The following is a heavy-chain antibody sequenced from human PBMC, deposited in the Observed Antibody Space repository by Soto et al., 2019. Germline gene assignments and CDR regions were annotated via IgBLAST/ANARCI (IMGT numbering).Heavy chain of an antibody. CDR2: ISYDGSNK. CDR1: GFTFSSYA. V-gene: IGHV3-30-3*01. Sequence: GGSLRLSCAASGFTFSSYAMHWVRQAPGKGLEWVAVISYDGSNKYYADSVKGRFTISRDNSKNTLYLQMNSLRAEDTAVYYCATRTLTSYYYYYGMDVWGQGTTVTVSS. J-gene: IGHJ6*02. CDR3: ATRTLTSYYYYYGMDV.